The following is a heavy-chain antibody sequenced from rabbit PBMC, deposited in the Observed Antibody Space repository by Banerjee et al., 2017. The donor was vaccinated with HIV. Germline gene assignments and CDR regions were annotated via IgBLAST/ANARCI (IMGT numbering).Heavy chain of an antibody. V-gene: IGHV1S40*01. CDR2: IYTGSSGST. CDR1: GFTFSSYW. D-gene: IGHD2-1*01. CDR3: ARWWDL. Sequence: QSLEEYGGDLVQPEGSLTLTCKASGFTFSSYWMSWVRQAPGKGLEWIGCIYTGSSGSTYYASWAKGRFTISKISSTTVTLQMTSLTAADTATYFCARWWDLWGQGTLVTDS. J-gene: IGHJ3*01.